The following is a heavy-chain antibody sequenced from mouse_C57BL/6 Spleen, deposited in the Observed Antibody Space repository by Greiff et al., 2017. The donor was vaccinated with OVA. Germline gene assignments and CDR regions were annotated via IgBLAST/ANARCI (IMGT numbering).Heavy chain of an antibody. Sequence: VKLKESGAELVKPGASVKISCKASGYAFSSYWMNWVKQRPGKGLEWIGQIYPGDGDTNYNGKFKGKATLTADKSSSTAYMQLSSLTSEDSAVYFCAPNDGYYVLFAYWGQGTLVTVSA. D-gene: IGHD2-3*01. CDR1: GYAFSSYW. J-gene: IGHJ3*01. CDR3: APNDGYYVLFAY. CDR2: IYPGDGDT. V-gene: IGHV1-80*01.